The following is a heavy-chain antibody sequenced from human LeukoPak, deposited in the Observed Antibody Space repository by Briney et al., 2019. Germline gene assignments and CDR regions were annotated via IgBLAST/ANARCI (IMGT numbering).Heavy chain of an antibody. J-gene: IGHJ6*03. CDR2: IYYSGKT. CDR3: AREVPDDRVHYMDV. Sequence: SETLSLTCTVSGGSISSSGYYWGWIRQPPGKGLEWIANIYYSGKTYYNPSLKSRVTISVDTSKNQFSLKLTSVTAADTAVYFCAREVPDDRVHYMDVWGKGTTVSVSS. D-gene: IGHD2-2*01. CDR1: GGSISSSGYY. V-gene: IGHV4-39*02.